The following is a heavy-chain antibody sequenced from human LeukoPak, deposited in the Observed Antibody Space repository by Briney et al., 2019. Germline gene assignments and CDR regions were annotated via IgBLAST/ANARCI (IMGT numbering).Heavy chain of an antibody. D-gene: IGHD3-3*01. V-gene: IGHV4-39*01. Sequence: PSETLSLTCTVSGGSISSSSYYWGWIRQPPGKGLEWIGSIYYSGSTYYNPSLKSRVTISVDTSKNQFSLKLSSETAADTAVYYCARGDYHDFWGDADGFNSFDPWGQGILVTVSS. CDR2: IYYSGST. CDR3: ARGDYHDFWGDADGFNSFDP. J-gene: IGHJ5*02. CDR1: GGSISSSSYY.